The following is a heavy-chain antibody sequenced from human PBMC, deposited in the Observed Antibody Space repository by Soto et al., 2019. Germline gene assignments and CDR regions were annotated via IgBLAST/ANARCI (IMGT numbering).Heavy chain of an antibody. D-gene: IGHD2-2*01. CDR1: GDSVSSRSTA. CDR3: ASIRYQLGFDDGFDI. CDR2: TYYRSKWYN. Sequence: PSQTLSLTCAISGDSVSSRSTAWNWIRQSPSRGLEWLGRTYYRSKWYNDYAVSVKSRITINPDTSKNQFSLQLSSVTPEDTAVYYCASIRYQLGFDDGFDIWGQGTMVTVSS. J-gene: IGHJ3*02. V-gene: IGHV6-1*01.